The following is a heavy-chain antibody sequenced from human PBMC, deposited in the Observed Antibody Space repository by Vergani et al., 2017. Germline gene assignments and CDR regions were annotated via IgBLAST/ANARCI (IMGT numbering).Heavy chain of an antibody. CDR3: AKNYYDSSGYFWFDY. J-gene: IGHJ4*02. CDR2: ISGSGGST. D-gene: IGHD3-22*01. Sequence: EVQLLESGGGLVQPGGSLRLSCAASGFTFSSYAMSWVRQAPGKGLEWVSAISGSGGSTYYADSVKGRITISGDNSKNTLYLQMNSLRAEDTAVYYCAKNYYDSSGYFWFDYWGQGTLVTVSS. CDR1: GFTFSSYA. V-gene: IGHV3-23*01.